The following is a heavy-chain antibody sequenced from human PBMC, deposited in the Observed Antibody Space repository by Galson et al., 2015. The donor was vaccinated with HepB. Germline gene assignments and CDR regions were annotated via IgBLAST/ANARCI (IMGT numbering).Heavy chain of an antibody. V-gene: IGHV3-21*01. Sequence: SLRLSCAASGFTFSSYSMNWVRQAPGKGLEWVSSISSSSSYIYYADSVKGRFTISRDNAKNSLYLQMNSLRAEDTAVYYCARDIYCSSTSCYVLRGSFYYYYYGMDVWGQGTTVTVSS. D-gene: IGHD2-2*01. CDR3: ARDIYCSSTSCYVLRGSFYYYYYGMDV. CDR2: ISSSSSYI. J-gene: IGHJ6*02. CDR1: GFTFSSYS.